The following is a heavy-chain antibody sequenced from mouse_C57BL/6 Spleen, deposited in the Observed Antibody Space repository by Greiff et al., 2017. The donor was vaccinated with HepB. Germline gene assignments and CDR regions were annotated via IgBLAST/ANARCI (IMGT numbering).Heavy chain of an antibody. CDR2: ISDGGSYT. D-gene: IGHD2-1*01. CDR3: ARDRGNPWYFDV. CDR1: GFTFSSYA. V-gene: IGHV5-4*01. J-gene: IGHJ1*03. Sequence: EVNLVESGGGLVKPGGSLKLSCAASGFTFSSYAMSWVRQTPEKRLEWVATISDGGSYTYYPDNVKGRFTISRDNAKNNLYLQMSHLKSEDTAMYYCARDRGNPWYFDVWGTGTTVTVSS.